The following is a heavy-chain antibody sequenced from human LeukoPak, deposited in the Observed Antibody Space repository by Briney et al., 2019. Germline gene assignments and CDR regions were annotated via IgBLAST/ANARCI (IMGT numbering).Heavy chain of an antibody. V-gene: IGHV1-24*01. CDR1: GYTLTELS. Sequence: ASVKVSCKVSGYTLTELSMHWVRQAPGKGLEWMGGFDPEDGETIYAQKFQGRVTMTEDTSTDTAYMELSSLRSEDTAVYYCATPDLVGATLPFSGPWAFDIWGQGTMVTVSS. CDR3: ATPDLVGATLPFSGPWAFDI. D-gene: IGHD1-26*01. J-gene: IGHJ3*02. CDR2: FDPEDGET.